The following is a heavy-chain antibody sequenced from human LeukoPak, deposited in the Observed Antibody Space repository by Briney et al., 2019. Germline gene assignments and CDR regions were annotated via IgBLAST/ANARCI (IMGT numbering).Heavy chain of an antibody. CDR1: GFTFSSYA. D-gene: IGHD2-15*01. CDR2: ISGCGGST. CDR3: AKDRRRYSYSPDF. Sequence: RASLRLSCAVSGFTFSSYAMSWVRQAPGKGLEWVSAISGCGGSTYYAASVAGRFTISRNNSKNTLYLQMNSLSAEDTAVYYFAKDRRRYSYSPDFWGQGTLVTVSS. V-gene: IGHV3-23*01. J-gene: IGHJ4*02.